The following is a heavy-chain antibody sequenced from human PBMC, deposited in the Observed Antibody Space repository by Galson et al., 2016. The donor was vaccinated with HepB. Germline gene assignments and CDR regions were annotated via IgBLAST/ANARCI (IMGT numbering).Heavy chain of an antibody. CDR3: ASDGESSFDL. D-gene: IGHD3-10*01. J-gene: IGHJ4*02. CDR2: IDHDGST. CDR1: GGSFTAYS. V-gene: IGHV4-34*01. Sequence: SETLSLTCAVCGGSFTAYSWGWIRQPPGKGLEWIGKIDHDGSTNYNPSLKSRVTISLDTSKKQFSLKLSSVTAADTAVYFCASDGESSFDLSGQGTLVTVST.